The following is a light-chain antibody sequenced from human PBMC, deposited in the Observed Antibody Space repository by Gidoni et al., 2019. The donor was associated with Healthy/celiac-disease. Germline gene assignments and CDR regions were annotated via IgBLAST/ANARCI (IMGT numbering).Light chain of an antibody. Sequence: DIVVTQSPYSLAVSLGERATIHCKSSQSVLFSSNNKNYLAWYQHKPGQPPRLLIYWASLRESGVPDRFSGSGSGTDFTLTISSLQAEDVAVYYCQQYYSTPYTFGQXTKLEI. V-gene: IGKV4-1*01. CDR1: QSVLFSSNNKNY. CDR2: WAS. J-gene: IGKJ2*01. CDR3: QQYYSTPYT.